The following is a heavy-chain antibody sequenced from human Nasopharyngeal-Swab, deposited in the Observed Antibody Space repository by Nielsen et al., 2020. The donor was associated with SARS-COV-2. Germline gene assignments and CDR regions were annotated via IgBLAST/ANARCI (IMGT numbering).Heavy chain of an antibody. D-gene: IGHD6-25*01. CDR3: ARDSARRSFDY. J-gene: IGHJ4*02. CDR2: INPDGGST. CDR1: GYTLTSHY. Sequence: ASVKVSCKAFGYTLTSHYMHWVRLAPGQGLEWMGVINPDGGSTNYAQKFLGRIIMTRDTSTSTVYMELSSLRSEDTAVFYCARDSARRSFDYWGQGTLLTVSS. V-gene: IGHV1-46*01.